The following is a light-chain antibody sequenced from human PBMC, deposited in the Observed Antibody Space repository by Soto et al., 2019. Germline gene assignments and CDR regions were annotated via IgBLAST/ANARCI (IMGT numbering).Light chain of an antibody. Sequence: EIVLTQSPGTLSLSPGERATLSCRASQNVGSNYLTWFQQKPGQAPRLLMYGASNRATGIPDRFSGSGSGTDFTLTISRLEPEDFAVYYCQQHDSPPYTFGQGTKLEIK. J-gene: IGKJ2*01. V-gene: IGKV3-20*01. CDR2: GAS. CDR1: QNVGSNY. CDR3: QQHDSPPYT.